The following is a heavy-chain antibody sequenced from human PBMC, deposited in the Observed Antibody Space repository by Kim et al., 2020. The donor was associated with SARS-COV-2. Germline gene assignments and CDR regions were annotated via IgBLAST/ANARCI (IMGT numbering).Heavy chain of an antibody. D-gene: IGHD6-13*01. CDR3: ARGGSSSWDRFDY. V-gene: IGHV4-34*01. Sequence: NPSLKSRVTISVNTSKNQFSLKLSSVTAADTAVYYCARGGSSSWDRFDYWGQGTLVTVSS. J-gene: IGHJ4*02.